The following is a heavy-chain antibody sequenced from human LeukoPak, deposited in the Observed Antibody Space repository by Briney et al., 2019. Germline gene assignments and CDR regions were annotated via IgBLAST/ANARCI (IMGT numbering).Heavy chain of an antibody. CDR2: INPNSGGT. V-gene: IGHV1-2*02. CDR1: GYTFTGYY. Sequence: ASVKVSCKASGYTFTGYYMHWVRQAPGQGLEWVGWINPNSGGTNYAQKFQGRVTMTRDTSISTAYMELSRLRSDDTAVYYCARCRTPWSGYCDAFDVWGQGTLVIVSS. J-gene: IGHJ3*01. CDR3: ARCRTPWSGYCDAFDV. D-gene: IGHD3-3*01.